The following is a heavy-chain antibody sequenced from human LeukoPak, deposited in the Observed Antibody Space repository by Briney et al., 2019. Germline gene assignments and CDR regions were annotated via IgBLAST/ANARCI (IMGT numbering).Heavy chain of an antibody. Sequence: PSETLSLTCTVSGGSISSGDYSWSWIRQPPGKGLEWIGYIYNSGTIYYNPSLKSRLTISVDTSRNQFSLRLRSVTAADTAVYYCATAPLPATMWNWYFDLWGRGTLVTVSS. D-gene: IGHD2-2*01. CDR3: ATAPLPATMWNWYFDL. CDR1: GGSISSGDYS. V-gene: IGHV4-30-4*01. J-gene: IGHJ2*01. CDR2: IYNSGTI.